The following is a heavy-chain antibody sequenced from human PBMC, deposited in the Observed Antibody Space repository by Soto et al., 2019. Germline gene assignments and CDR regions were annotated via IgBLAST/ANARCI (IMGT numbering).Heavy chain of an antibody. CDR1: GGSFSGYY. J-gene: IGHJ4*02. D-gene: IGHD6-13*01. V-gene: IGHV4-34*01. Sequence: SETLSLTCAVYGGSFSGYYWSWIRQPPGKGLEWIGEINHSGSTNYNPSLKSRVTISVDTSKNQFSLKLSSVTAADTAVYYCARGSLLRTAAGTVDYWGQGTLVTVSS. CDR3: ARGSLLRTAAGTVDY. CDR2: INHSGST.